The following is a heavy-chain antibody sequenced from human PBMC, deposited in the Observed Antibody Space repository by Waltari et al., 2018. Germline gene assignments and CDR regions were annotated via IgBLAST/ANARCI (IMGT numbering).Heavy chain of an antibody. CDR3: ARVAKEYSGYDPWYFDL. J-gene: IGHJ2*01. CDR1: GFTFSSYW. Sequence: EVQLVESGGGLVQPGGSLRLSCAASGFTFSSYWMSWVRQAPGKGLEWVANIKQDGSEKYYVDSVKGRFTISRDNAKNSLYLQMNSLRAEDTAVYYCARVAKEYSGYDPWYFDLWGRGTLVTVSS. CDR2: IKQDGSEK. V-gene: IGHV3-7*01. D-gene: IGHD5-12*01.